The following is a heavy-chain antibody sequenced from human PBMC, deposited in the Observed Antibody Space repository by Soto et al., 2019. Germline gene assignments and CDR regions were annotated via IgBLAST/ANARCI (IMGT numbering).Heavy chain of an antibody. J-gene: IGHJ4*02. CDR1: GYSFTSYW. CDR2: IYPGDSDA. D-gene: IGHD2-21*02. Sequence: PGASLKISCKGSGYSFTSYWIGWVRQMPGKGLEWMGIIYPGDSDARYSPSFQGQVTISADKSISTAYLQWSSLKASHTAMYYCARLYCGGDCYLYYFDYWGQGTLVTVSS. V-gene: IGHV5-51*01. CDR3: ARLYCGGDCYLYYFDY.